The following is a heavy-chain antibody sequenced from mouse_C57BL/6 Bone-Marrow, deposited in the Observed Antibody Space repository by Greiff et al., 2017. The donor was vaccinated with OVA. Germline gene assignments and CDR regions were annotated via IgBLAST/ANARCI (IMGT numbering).Heavy chain of an antibody. CDR2: IPPNSGST. Sequence: VQLQQPGAELVKPGASVQLSCKASGYTFTSYWMHWVKQRPGQGLEWIGMIPPNSGSTNYNEKFKSKATLTVDKSSSTAYMQLSSLTSEDSAVYYCARSVYGNLAYWGQGTLVTVSA. J-gene: IGHJ3*01. CDR1: GYTFTSYW. V-gene: IGHV1-64*01. D-gene: IGHD2-1*01. CDR3: ARSVYGNLAY.